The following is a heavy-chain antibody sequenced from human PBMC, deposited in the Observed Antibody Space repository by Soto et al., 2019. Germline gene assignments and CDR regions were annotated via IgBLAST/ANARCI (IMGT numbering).Heavy chain of an antibody. J-gene: IGHJ4*02. D-gene: IGHD3-10*01. CDR2: ISAYNGNT. V-gene: IGHV1-18*01. Sequence: ASVKVSCKASGYTFTSYGISWVRQAPGQGLEWMGWISAYNGNTNYAQKLQGRVTMTTDTSTSTAYMELRSLRSDDTAVYYCGSTYYTPTLQGRVTITVDTSTSPGSLELSCVRAADTAVYYCARLRYYYGSGSYPSFPETTYPFDYWGQGTLVTVSS. CDR3: GSTYYTPTLQGRVTITVDTSTSPGSLELSCVRAADTAVYYCARLRYYYGSGSYPSFPETTYPFDY. CDR1: GYTFTSYG.